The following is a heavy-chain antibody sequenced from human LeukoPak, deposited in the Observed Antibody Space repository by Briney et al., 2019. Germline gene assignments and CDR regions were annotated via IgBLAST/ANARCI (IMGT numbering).Heavy chain of an antibody. CDR2: INHYSGYT. Sequence: GAAVKVSCKAAASTFITSGISWVRRAPAQGLEWMGGINHYSGYTTYAHQVEEGVTINTDTYTSTAYVEQRSLRSGDTAVFYCARVMHWDTVMARGRGMDVWGQGTTVTVS. CDR1: ASTFITSG. V-gene: IGHV1-18*04. D-gene: IGHD5-18*01. CDR3: ARVMHWDTVMARGRGMDV. J-gene: IGHJ6*01.